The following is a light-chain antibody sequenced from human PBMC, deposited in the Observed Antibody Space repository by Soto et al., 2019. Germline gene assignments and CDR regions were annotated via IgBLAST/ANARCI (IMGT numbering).Light chain of an antibody. V-gene: IGKV3-11*01. J-gene: IGKJ5*01. CDR2: DAS. CDR3: QQRANWPPIT. Sequence: EIVLTQSPATLSLSPGERATLSCRASQSVNSYLAWYQQRPGQAPRVLIYDASNRATGVPARFGGSGSGTDFTLTISGLEPEDFAMYYCQQRANWPPITFGQGTRLEIK. CDR1: QSVNSY.